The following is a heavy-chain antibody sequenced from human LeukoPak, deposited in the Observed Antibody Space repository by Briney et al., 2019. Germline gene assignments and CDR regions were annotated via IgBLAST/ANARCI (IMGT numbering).Heavy chain of an antibody. CDR3: ARVGSYALYFDY. V-gene: IGHV3-48*03. Sequence: GGSLRLSCAASGFTFSNYEMNWVRQAPGKGLEWVSYISGSGKNIYYADSVKGRFTISRDNAKNSLYLQMNSLRAEDTAVYYCARVGSYALYFDYWGQGTLVTVSS. CDR2: ISGSGKNI. CDR1: GFTFSNYE. J-gene: IGHJ4*02. D-gene: IGHD1-26*01.